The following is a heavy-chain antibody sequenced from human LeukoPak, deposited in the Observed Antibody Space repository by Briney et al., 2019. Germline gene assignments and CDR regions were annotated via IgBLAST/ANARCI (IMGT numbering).Heavy chain of an antibody. CDR1: GFTFSSYE. J-gene: IGHJ6*03. CDR2: ISSSGSTI. Sequence: GGSLRLSCAASGFTFSSYEMNWVRQAPGKGLEWVSYISSSGSTIYYADSVKGRFTISRDNAKNSLYLQMNSLRAEDTAVYYCARQNPEYYDILTGSGKSYMDVWGKGTTVTISS. D-gene: IGHD3-9*01. V-gene: IGHV3-48*03. CDR3: ARQNPEYYDILTGSGKSYMDV.